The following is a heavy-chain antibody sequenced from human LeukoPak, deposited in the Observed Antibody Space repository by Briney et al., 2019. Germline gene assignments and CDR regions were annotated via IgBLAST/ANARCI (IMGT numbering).Heavy chain of an antibody. CDR2: ISSSSSYI. CDR1: GFTFSSYS. J-gene: IGHJ4*02. V-gene: IGHV3-21*01. CDR3: ARNFAGSYPAC. Sequence: GGSLRLSCAASGFTFSSYSMTWVRQAPGKGLEWVSSISSSSSYIYYADSVKCRFTSSRDNAKNSLYLQMHRLRAEDTAVYYCARNFAGSYPACWGQGTLVTVSS. D-gene: IGHD1-26*01.